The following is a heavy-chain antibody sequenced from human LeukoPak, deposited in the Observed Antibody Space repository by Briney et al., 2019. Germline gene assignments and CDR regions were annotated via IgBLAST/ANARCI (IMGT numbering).Heavy chain of an antibody. CDR3: ARDLPAHY. J-gene: IGHJ4*02. D-gene: IGHD2-2*01. CDR2: ISSSSSYT. CDR1: GFTFSSYS. Sequence: GGSLRLSCAASGFTFSSYSMNWVRQAPGKGLEWVSSISSSSSYTYYADSVKGRFTISRDNAKNSLYLQMNSLRAEDTAVYYCARDLPAHYWGQGTLVTVSS. V-gene: IGHV3-21*01.